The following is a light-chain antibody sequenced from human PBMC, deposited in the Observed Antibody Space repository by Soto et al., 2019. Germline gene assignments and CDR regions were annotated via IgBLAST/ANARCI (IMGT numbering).Light chain of an antibody. CDR2: DAS. CDR1: QSVSRY. Sequence: EIVLTQSPATLSLSPGERATLSCRASQSVSRYLAWYQQKPGQAPRLLIYDASNRATGIPARFSGSGSGTDFTLTISSLEPEDFAVYYCHQRSNWPITFGQGTRLEIK. CDR3: HQRSNWPIT. J-gene: IGKJ5*01. V-gene: IGKV3-11*01.